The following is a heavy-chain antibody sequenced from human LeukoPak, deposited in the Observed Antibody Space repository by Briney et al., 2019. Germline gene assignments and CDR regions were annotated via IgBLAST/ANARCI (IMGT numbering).Heavy chain of an antibody. J-gene: IGHJ4*02. CDR2: INPSGGST. V-gene: IGHV1-46*01. Sequence: ASVTVSCKASGYTFTSYYMHWVRQAPGQGLEWMGIINPSGGSTSYAQKFQGRVTMTRDTSTGTVYMELSSLRSEDTAVYYCARRGYSYGSDYWGQGTLVTVSS. D-gene: IGHD5-18*01. CDR3: ARRGYSYGSDY. CDR1: GYTFTSYY.